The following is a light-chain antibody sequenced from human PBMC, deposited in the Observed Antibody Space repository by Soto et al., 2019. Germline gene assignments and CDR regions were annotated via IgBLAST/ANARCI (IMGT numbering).Light chain of an antibody. J-gene: IGKJ1*01. V-gene: IGKV1-5*03. CDR3: QHYNTYPWT. CDR1: QSISSW. Sequence: DIEMAQSPSTLASSVVYRFTSTCRASQSISSWVAWYQQKPGKGPKLLIYKASHLESGVPSRFSGSGSGTEFTLTISSLQPGDFATYYCQHYNTYPWTFGHGTKVDI. CDR2: KAS.